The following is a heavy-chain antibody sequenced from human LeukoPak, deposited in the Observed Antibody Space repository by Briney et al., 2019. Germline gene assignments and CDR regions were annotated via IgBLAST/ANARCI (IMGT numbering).Heavy chain of an antibody. V-gene: IGHV3-30*18. CDR1: GFTFRSYG. Sequence: GGSLRPSCGASGFTFRSYGMHWVRQAPGKGLEGVAVISYDGSNKYYADAVKGRFTISRDNSKNTLYLQMNSLRAEDTAVYYCAKASSGWYYFDYWGQGTLVTVSS. CDR2: ISYDGSNK. J-gene: IGHJ4*02. D-gene: IGHD6-19*01. CDR3: AKASSGWYYFDY.